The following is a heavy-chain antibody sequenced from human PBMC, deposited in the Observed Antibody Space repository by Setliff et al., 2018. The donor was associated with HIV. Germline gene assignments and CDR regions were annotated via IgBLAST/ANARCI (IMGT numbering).Heavy chain of an antibody. Sequence: GASVKVSCKASGYTFTGYYMHWVRQAPGQGLEWMGWINPNSGGTNYAQKFQGRVTMTSDTSISTAYMELSRLRSDDTAVYYCARGSLLGYFDWLFPDWGQGTLVTVSS. D-gene: IGHD3-9*01. J-gene: IGHJ4*02. CDR1: GYTFTGYY. CDR2: INPNSGGT. V-gene: IGHV1-2*02. CDR3: ARGSLLGYFDWLFPD.